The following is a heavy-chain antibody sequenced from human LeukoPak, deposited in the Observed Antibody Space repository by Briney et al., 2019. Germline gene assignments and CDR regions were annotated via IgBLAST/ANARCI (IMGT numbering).Heavy chain of an antibody. V-gene: IGHV3-64*01. J-gene: IGHJ3*02. CDR1: GFTLSSYW. CDR2: ISENGGRT. CDR3: ARDRVGGWAFDI. Sequence: GGSLRLSCAASGFTLSSYWMHWVRQAPGKGLEYVSAISENGGRTYYANSVKGRFTNSRDNSKNALYLQMDSLRAEDMAVYYCARDRVGGWAFDIWGQGTMVTVSS. D-gene: IGHD3-16*01.